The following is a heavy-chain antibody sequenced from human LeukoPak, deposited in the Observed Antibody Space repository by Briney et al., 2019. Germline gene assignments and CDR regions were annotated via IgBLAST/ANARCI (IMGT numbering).Heavy chain of an antibody. CDR3: ARGPHFDY. CDR2: IYSSGST. V-gene: IGHV4-59*01. J-gene: IGHJ4*02. Sequence: SETLSLTCTVSVGSINTYYWSWIRQPPGKGLEWIGYIYSSGSTNYNPSLKSRVTISLDTSKNQFSLNLSSVTAADTAEYYCARGPHFDYWGQGTLVAVSS. CDR1: VGSINTYY.